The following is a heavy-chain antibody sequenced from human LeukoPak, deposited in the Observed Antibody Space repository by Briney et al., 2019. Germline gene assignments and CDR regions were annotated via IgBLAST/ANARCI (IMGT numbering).Heavy chain of an antibody. D-gene: IGHD3-10*01. J-gene: IGHJ4*02. CDR3: ARRGGFGVTYDS. V-gene: IGHV4-59*04. CDR2: IYYSGFT. Sequence: SETLSLTCTVSGGSISNYYWGWIRQPPGKGLEWIGTIYYSGFTHYNPSLRSRVAISVDTSKNQFSLNLSSLTAADTAVYYCARRGGFGVTYDSWGQGTRVTVSS. CDR1: GGSISNYY.